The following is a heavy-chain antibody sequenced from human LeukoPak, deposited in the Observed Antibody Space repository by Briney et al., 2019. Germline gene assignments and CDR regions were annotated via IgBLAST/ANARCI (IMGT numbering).Heavy chain of an antibody. J-gene: IGHJ4*02. D-gene: IGHD4-11*01. Sequence: SETLSLTCTGSGGSISNYYWSWIRQPPGEGLEGSGYIYYSGSTNYNPSLKSRATISLATSKHQCSLTPPSVTAADRAVYYCARGGLGGITAYSNYLFDYWGQGTLVTVSS. CDR2: IYYSGST. CDR1: GGSISNYY. V-gene: IGHV4-59*08. CDR3: ARGGLGGITAYSNYLFDY.